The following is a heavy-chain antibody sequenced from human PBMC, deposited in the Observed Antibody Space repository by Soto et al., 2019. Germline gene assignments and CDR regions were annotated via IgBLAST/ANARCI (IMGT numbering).Heavy chain of an antibody. V-gene: IGHV1-69*13. CDR3: ARVYSWDSSLDV. J-gene: IGHJ6*02. CDR2: IIPIFGTA. Sequence: SVKVSCKDSCGTFSSYAISWVRQAPGQGLEWMGGIIPIFGTANYAQKFQGRVTITADESTSTAYMELSSLRSEDTAVYYCARVYSWDSSLDVWGQGTTVTVYS. CDR1: CGTFSSYA. D-gene: IGHD6-13*01.